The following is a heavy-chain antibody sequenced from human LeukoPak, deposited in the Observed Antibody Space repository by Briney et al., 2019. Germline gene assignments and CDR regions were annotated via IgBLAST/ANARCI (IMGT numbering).Heavy chain of an antibody. D-gene: IGHD6-19*01. Sequence: GGSLRLSCAASGFTFSSYSMNWVRQAPGKGLEWVSSISSGSDYIYYADSVKGRFTISRDNAKNSVYLQMNSLRAEDTALYYCARGGYSSSRSDYWGQGTLVTVSS. CDR3: ARGGYSSSRSDY. V-gene: IGHV3-21*01. CDR1: GFTFSSYS. J-gene: IGHJ4*02. CDR2: ISSGSDYI.